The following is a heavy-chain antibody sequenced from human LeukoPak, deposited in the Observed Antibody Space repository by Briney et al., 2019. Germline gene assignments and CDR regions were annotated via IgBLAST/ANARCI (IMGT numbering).Heavy chain of an antibody. D-gene: IGHD3-10*01. J-gene: IGHJ5*02. CDR3: AREGGYGSGTDEESWFDP. CDR1: GFTFSSYW. V-gene: IGHV3-7*03. CDR2: VKQDGSEK. Sequence: GGSLRLSCAASGFTFSSYWMSWVRQAPGKGLEWVANVKQDGSEKYYVDSVEGRFTISRDNAKNSLYLQMNSLRAEDTAVYYCAREGGYGSGTDEESWFDPWGQGTLVTVSS.